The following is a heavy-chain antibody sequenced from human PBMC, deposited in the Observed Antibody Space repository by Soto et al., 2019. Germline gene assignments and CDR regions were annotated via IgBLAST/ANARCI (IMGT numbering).Heavy chain of an antibody. CDR2: ISGGGGSI. Sequence: EVQLLESGGDLVQPGGSLRLAWVASGFTFSNYAMRWVRQAPGKGLEWVSGISGGGGSIYYTASVKGRFTISRDNSKNTLYLQMDSLRAEDTALYYCAKRYCSGSSCFGMDVWGQGTTVTVSS. CDR1: GFTFSNYA. CDR3: AKRYCSGSSCFGMDV. J-gene: IGHJ6*02. V-gene: IGHV3-23*01. D-gene: IGHD2-15*01.